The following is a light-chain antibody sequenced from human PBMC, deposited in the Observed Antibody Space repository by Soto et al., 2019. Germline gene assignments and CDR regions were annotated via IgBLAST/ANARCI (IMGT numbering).Light chain of an antibody. CDR2: DAS. J-gene: IGKJ4*01. V-gene: IGKV3-11*01. Sequence: EIVLTQSPATLSLSPGERATLSFRASQSVSSYLAWYQHKPGQAPRLLIYDASNRATGIPARFSGSGSGTDFTLTISSLEPEDFAVYYCQQSSNWPSLTFGGGTKVEIK. CDR3: QQSSNWPSLT. CDR1: QSVSSY.